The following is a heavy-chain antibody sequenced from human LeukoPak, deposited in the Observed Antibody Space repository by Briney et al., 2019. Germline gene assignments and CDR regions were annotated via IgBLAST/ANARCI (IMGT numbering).Heavy chain of an antibody. V-gene: IGHV2-70*01. Sequence: SGPALVKPTQTLTLTCTFSGLSLSTSGMCVSWIRQPPVKALEWLALIDWDDDKYYSTFLKTRLTISKDTSKNQVVLTMTNMDPVDTATYYCARMEYSSGYYYYFDYWGQGTLVTVSS. CDR1: GLSLSTSGMC. CDR2: IDWDDDK. J-gene: IGHJ4*02. CDR3: ARMEYSSGYYYYFDY. D-gene: IGHD3-22*01.